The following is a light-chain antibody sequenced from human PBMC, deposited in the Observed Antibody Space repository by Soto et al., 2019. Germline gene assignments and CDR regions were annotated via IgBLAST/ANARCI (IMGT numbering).Light chain of an antibody. CDR1: QSVSSF. J-gene: IGKJ4*01. CDR2: DAS. CDR3: QHRSNWPLT. Sequence: EIVLTQSPATLSLSPGERATLSCRASQSVSSFLAWYQQRPGQAPRLLIYDASNRAAGIPARFSGSGSGTDFTLTISSLEPEDFAVYYCQHRSNWPLTFGGGTKVEIK. V-gene: IGKV3-11*01.